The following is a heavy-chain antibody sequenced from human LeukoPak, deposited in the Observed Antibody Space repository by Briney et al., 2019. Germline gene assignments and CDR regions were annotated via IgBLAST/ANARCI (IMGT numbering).Heavy chain of an antibody. CDR2: INHRGDT. J-gene: IGHJ6*03. D-gene: IGHD3-10*01. CDR3: ARGVNYYGSGSFMYYYYYMDV. V-gene: IGHV4-34*01. Sequence: PSETLSLTCAVYGGSFSSYYWSWIRQSPGKGLEWIAEINHRGDTNYNPSVKSRVTISVDTSKKEFSLRLKSVTAADTAVYYCARGVNYYGSGSFMYYYYYMDVWGKGTTVTVSS. CDR1: GGSFSSYY.